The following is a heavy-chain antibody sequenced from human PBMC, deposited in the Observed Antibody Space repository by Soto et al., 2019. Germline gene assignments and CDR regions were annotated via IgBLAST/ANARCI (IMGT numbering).Heavy chain of an antibody. V-gene: IGHV3-53*01. J-gene: IGHJ4*02. D-gene: IGHD3-3*01. CDR1: GLSVVGSH. CDR3: ARLPGAFYYDNGDYDFLDY. Sequence: PGGSLRLSCAASGLSVVGSHMNWFRQSEQKGLEWISVVYPDDNTYYAESVRGRFTISRDRSKNTVSLQMNSLRAEDTAVYYCARLPGAFYYDNGDYDFLDYWGQGTLVTVSS. CDR2: VYPDDNT.